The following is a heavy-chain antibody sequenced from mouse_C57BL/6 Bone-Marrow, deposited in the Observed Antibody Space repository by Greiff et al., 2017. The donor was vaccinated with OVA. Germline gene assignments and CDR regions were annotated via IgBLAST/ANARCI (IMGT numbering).Heavy chain of an antibody. J-gene: IGHJ2*01. CDR3: ARHPYDYGSSYNFDY. CDR2: ISGGGGNT. Sequence: EVQLVESGGGLVKPGGSLKLSCAASGFTFSSYTMSWVRQTPEKRLEWVATISGGGGNTSSPDSVKGRVTISRANAKNTLYLQRSSLRSEDTALYYCARHPYDYGSSYNFDYWGQGTTLTVSS. V-gene: IGHV5-9*01. D-gene: IGHD1-1*01. CDR1: GFTFSSYT.